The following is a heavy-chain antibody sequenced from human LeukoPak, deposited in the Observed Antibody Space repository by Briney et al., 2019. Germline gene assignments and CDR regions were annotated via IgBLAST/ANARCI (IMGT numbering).Heavy chain of an antibody. V-gene: IGHV1-2*02. Sequence: ASVKVSCKASGYTFTGYYMHWVRQAPGQGLEWMGWINPNSGGTNYAQKFQGRVTMTRDTSISTAYMELGGLTSDDTAVYYCARPYCSGGSCHDYFDYWGQGTLVTVSS. CDR1: GYTFTGYY. J-gene: IGHJ4*02. D-gene: IGHD2-15*01. CDR3: ARPYCSGGSCHDYFDY. CDR2: INPNSGGT.